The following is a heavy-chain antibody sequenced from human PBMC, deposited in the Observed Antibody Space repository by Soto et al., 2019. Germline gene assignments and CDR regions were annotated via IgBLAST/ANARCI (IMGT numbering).Heavy chain of an antibody. Sequence: ASVKVSCKASGYTFTGYYMHWVRQAPGQGLEWMGWINPNSGGTNYAQKCQGWVTMTRDTSISTAYMELSRLRSDDTAVYYCARTGTTGTTFAFDIWGQGTMVTVSS. CDR1: GYTFTGYY. D-gene: IGHD1-1*01. V-gene: IGHV1-2*04. CDR2: INPNSGGT. J-gene: IGHJ3*02. CDR3: ARTGTTGTTFAFDI.